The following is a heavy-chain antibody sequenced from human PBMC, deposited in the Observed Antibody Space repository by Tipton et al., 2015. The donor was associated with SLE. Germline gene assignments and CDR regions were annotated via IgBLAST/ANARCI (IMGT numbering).Heavy chain of an antibody. Sequence: GSLRLSCAASGFTFSNYWMNWVRQAPGKGLEWVANIKQDGSEIHYMDSVKGRFILSRDNAKNSLSLQMNSLRGDDTAVYYCARGSDGAFDIWGQGTMVIVSS. V-gene: IGHV3-7*01. CDR2: IKQDGSEI. J-gene: IGHJ3*02. D-gene: IGHD5-24*01. CDR1: GFTFSNYW. CDR3: ARGSDGAFDI.